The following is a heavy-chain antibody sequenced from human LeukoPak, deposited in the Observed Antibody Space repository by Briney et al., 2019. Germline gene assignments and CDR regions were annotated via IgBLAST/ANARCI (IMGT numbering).Heavy chain of an antibody. Sequence: SVKVSCKASGGTFSSYAISWVRQAPGQGLEWMGGIIPIFDTANYAQKFQGRVTITADESTSTAYMELSSLRSEDTAVYYCASCGGDCYTDLFDYWGQGTLVTVSS. J-gene: IGHJ4*02. D-gene: IGHD2-21*01. CDR1: GGTFSSYA. V-gene: IGHV1-69*01. CDR2: IIPIFDTA. CDR3: ASCGGDCYTDLFDY.